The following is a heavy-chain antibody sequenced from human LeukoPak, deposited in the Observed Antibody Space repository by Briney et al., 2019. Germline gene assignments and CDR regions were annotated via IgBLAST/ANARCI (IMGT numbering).Heavy chain of an antibody. CDR2: IRSDGGST. J-gene: IGHJ6*02. V-gene: IGHV3-64D*09. D-gene: IGHD6-19*01. Sequence: GGSPRDSCLAPGFSSSSSFMHWVRQAPGKGLEYVSGIRSDGGSTYYADSLKGRFTISRDNSKNTLYLQMSSLRAEDTAVYYCVKNGSGSCCMDVWGQGTTVSVSS. CDR1: GFSSSSSF. CDR3: VKNGSGSCCMDV.